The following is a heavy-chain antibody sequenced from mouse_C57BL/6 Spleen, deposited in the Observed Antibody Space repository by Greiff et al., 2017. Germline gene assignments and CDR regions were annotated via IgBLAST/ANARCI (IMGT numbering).Heavy chain of an antibody. J-gene: IGHJ2*01. Sequence: VQLQQSGAELVRPGASVKLSCKASGYTFTDYYINWVKQRPGQGLEWIARIYPGSGNTYYNEKFKGKATLTAEKSSSTAYMQLSSLTSEDSAVYFCAREGTAQAIDYWGQGTTLTVSS. CDR3: AREGTAQAIDY. CDR2: IYPGSGNT. D-gene: IGHD3-2*02. V-gene: IGHV1-76*01. CDR1: GYTFTDYY.